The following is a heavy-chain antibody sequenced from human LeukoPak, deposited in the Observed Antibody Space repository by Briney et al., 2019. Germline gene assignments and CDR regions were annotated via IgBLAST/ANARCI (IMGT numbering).Heavy chain of an antibody. V-gene: IGHV4-61*01. J-gene: IGHJ6*02. CDR3: ARGYYYYYGMDV. CDR2: IYYSGST. Sequence: PSETLSLTCTVSGGSVSNGYYYWSWIRQPPGKGLEWIGYIYYSGSTNYNPSLKSRVTISVDTSKNQFSLKLSSVTAADTAVYYCARGYYYYYGMDVWGQGTTVTVSS. CDR1: GGSVSNGYYY.